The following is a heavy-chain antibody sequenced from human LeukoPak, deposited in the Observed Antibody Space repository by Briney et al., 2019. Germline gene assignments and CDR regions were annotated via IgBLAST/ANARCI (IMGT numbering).Heavy chain of an antibody. D-gene: IGHD5-12*01. J-gene: IGHJ4*02. CDR3: ARDQGSYTDYEVDY. V-gene: IGHV3-21*01. CDR1: GFSFNRYS. CDR2: ISSSGTFI. Sequence: PGGSLRLSCVTSGFSFNRYSMNWVRQAPGKGLEWGSFISSSGTFIYYEDSVKGRFIITRDNAKKSLFLQLNSLRPEDTGVYYCARDQGSYTDYEVDYWGQGTLVTVSS.